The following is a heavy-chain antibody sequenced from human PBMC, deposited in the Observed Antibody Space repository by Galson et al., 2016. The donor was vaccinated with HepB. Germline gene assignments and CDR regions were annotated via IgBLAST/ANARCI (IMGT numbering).Heavy chain of an antibody. D-gene: IGHD5-18*01. J-gene: IGHJ4*02. Sequence: SETLSLTCAVSGDSIRTNNWWHWVRQFPGKGLEWIGEIYHSGDTNYNPSLESRVSISVDTSKNQFSLKLSSVTAADTAVYYCARDKNERGYSYGHFDYWGQGALVTVSS. V-gene: IGHV4-4*02. CDR2: IYHSGDT. CDR1: GDSIRTNNW. CDR3: ARDKNERGYSYGHFDY.